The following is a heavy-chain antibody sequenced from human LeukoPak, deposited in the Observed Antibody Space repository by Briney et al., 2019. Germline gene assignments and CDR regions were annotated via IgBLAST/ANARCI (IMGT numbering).Heavy chain of an antibody. J-gene: IGHJ4*02. CDR3: AKDGVAAAEEDY. CDR2: ISYDGSSK. V-gene: IGHV3-30*18. Sequence: GGSLRLSCAASGFTFSSFGMHWVRQAPGKGLEWVAGISYDGSSKYYADSVKGRFTISRDNSRNTLYLQMNSLRAEDTALYYCAKDGVAAAEEDYWGQGTLVTVSS. CDR1: GFTFSSFG. D-gene: IGHD6-13*01.